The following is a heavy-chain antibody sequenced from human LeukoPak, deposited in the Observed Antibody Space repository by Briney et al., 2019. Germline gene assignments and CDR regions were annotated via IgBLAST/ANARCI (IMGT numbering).Heavy chain of an antibody. Sequence: SVKVSCKASGGTFSSYAISWVRQAPGQGLEWMGGIIPIFGTANYAQKFQGRVTITTDESTSTAYMELSSLRSEDTAVYYCARDQRSGYYGASDIWGQGTMVTVSS. J-gene: IGHJ3*02. D-gene: IGHD3-22*01. V-gene: IGHV1-69*05. CDR2: IIPIFGTA. CDR3: ARDQRSGYYGASDI. CDR1: GGTFSSYA.